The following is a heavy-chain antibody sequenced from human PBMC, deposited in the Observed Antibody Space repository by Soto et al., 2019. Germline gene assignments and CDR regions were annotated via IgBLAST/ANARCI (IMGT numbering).Heavy chain of an antibody. V-gene: IGHV3-66*01. CDR2: IYSGGST. CDR3: AWLTTVTHALDY. Sequence: GGSLRLSCAASGFTVSSNYMSWVRQAPGKGLEWVSVIYSGGSTYYADSVKGRFTISRDNSKNTLYLQMNSLRAEDTAVYYCAWLTTVTHALDYWGQGTLVTVSS. D-gene: IGHD4-4*01. CDR1: GFTVSSNY. J-gene: IGHJ4*02.